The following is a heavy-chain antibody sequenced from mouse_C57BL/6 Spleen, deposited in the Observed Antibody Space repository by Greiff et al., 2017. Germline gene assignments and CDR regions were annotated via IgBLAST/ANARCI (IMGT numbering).Heavy chain of an antibody. CDR2: IYPSDSET. J-gene: IGHJ1*03. V-gene: IGHV1-61*01. D-gene: IGHD1-1*01. CDR3: ARGDYYGSSYRYFGV. Sequence: QVQLQQPGAELVRPGSSVKLSCKASGYTFTSYWMDWVKQRPGQGLEWIGNIYPSDSETHYNQKFKDKATLTVDKSSRTAYMQLSSLTSEDSAVYYCARGDYYGSSYRYFGVWGTGTTVTVSS. CDR1: GYTFTSYW.